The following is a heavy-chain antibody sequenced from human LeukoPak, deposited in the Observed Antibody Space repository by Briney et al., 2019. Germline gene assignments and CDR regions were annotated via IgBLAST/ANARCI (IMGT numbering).Heavy chain of an antibody. J-gene: IGHJ4*02. V-gene: IGHV4-39*01. CDR3: ARCMKGSNAVDY. Sequence: SETLSLTCTVSGGSISSGSYYWGWIRQPPGKGLEWIGSIYYSGSTYYNPSLKSRVTISVDTSKNQFSLKLSSVTAADTAVYYCARCMKGSNAVDYWGQGTLVTVSS. D-gene: IGHD1-1*01. CDR2: IYYSGST. CDR1: GGSISSGSYY.